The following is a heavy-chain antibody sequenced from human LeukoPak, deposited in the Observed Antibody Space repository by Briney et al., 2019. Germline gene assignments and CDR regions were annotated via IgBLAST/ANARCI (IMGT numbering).Heavy chain of an antibody. CDR2: ISSSSSYI. CDR3: ARVGTTVTSVDY. Sequence: GRSLRLSCAASGFTFSSYSMNWVRQAPGKGLEWVSSISSSSSYIYYADSVKGRFTISRDNAKNSLYLQMNILRAEDTAVYYCARVGTTVTSVDYWGRGTLVTVSS. J-gene: IGHJ4*02. CDR1: GFTFSSYS. V-gene: IGHV3-21*01. D-gene: IGHD4-17*01.